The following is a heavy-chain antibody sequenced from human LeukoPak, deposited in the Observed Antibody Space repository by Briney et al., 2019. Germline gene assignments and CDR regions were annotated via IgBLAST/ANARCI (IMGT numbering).Heavy chain of an antibody. CDR3: ARSVTLNEYATGY. CDR1: GGSISSSSYY. Sequence: SETLSLTCTVSGGSISSSSYYWGWIRQPPGKGLEWIGSIYYSGSTYYNPSLKSRVTISVDTAKNQFSLKLSSVTAADTAVYYCARSVTLNEYATGYWGQGTLVTVSS. V-gene: IGHV4-39*07. CDR2: IYYSGST. J-gene: IGHJ4*02. D-gene: IGHD2-8*01.